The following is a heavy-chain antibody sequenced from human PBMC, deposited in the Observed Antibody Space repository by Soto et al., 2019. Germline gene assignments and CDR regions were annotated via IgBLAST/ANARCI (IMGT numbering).Heavy chain of an antibody. D-gene: IGHD6-25*01. CDR3: AKDVPPRIAAPWSAFDI. CDR2: ISGSGGST. CDR1: GFTFSSYA. Sequence: PGGSLRLSCAASGFTFSSYAMSWVRQAPGKGLEWVSAISGSGGSTYYADSVKGRFTISRDNSKNTLYLQMNSLRAEDTAVYYCAKDVPPRIAAPWSAFDIWGQGTMVTVSS. J-gene: IGHJ3*02. V-gene: IGHV3-23*01.